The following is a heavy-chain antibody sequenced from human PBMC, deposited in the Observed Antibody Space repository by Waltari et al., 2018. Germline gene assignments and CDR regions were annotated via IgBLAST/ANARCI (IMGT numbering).Heavy chain of an antibody. CDR3: ARSQVVVIAPLDC. D-gene: IGHD2-21*01. V-gene: IGHV1-69*13. J-gene: IGHJ4*02. CDR2: ILPRFATS. Sequence: QFQLVQSGAEVQKPGSSVIVSCKASGDTFSNYAITWVRQAPGQGLEWMGGILPRFATSNYVQKFQGRVTITADDSTSTAYMELSSLRSEDTAIYYCARSQVVVIAPLDCWGQGTLVTVSS. CDR1: GDTFSNYA.